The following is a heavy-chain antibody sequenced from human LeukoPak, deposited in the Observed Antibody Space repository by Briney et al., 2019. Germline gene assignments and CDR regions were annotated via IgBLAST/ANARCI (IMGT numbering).Heavy chain of an antibody. CDR3: AKLRRDGYNYPIDY. CDR2: ISGSGGST. V-gene: IGHV3-23*01. Sequence: TGGSLRLSCAASGFTFSSYAMSWVRQAPGKGLEWVSAISGSGGSTYYADSVKGRFTISRDNSKNTLYLEMNSLRAEDTAVYYCAKLRRDGYNYPIDYWGQGTLVTVSS. CDR1: GFTFSSYA. D-gene: IGHD5-24*01. J-gene: IGHJ4*02.